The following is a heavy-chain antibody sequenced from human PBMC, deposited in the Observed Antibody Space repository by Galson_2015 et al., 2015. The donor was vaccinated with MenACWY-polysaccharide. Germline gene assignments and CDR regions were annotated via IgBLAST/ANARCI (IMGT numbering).Heavy chain of an antibody. CDR2: MNPNSGNT. J-gene: IGHJ4*02. Sequence: SVKVSCKASGYTFGSRDINWVRQATGQGLEWMGWMNPNSGNTGYAQKFKGRFTVSRDNAKNSLYLQMNGLRAEDSAVYYCARQLGMASASTDYWGQGTLVTVSP. D-gene: IGHD1-1*01. CDR1: GYTFGSRD. CDR3: ARQLGMASASTDY. V-gene: IGHV1-8*01.